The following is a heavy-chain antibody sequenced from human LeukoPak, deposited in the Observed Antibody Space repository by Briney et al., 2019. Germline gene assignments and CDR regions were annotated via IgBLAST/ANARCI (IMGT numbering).Heavy chain of an antibody. CDR3: ARGHCSGGICYDWYFDL. D-gene: IGHD2-15*01. J-gene: IGHJ2*01. V-gene: IGHV1-2*02. Sequence: ASLTVSCKASGYTFTGYYMHWVRQAPGQGLEWMGWINPNSGGTNYAQKFQGRVTMTRDTSISTAYMELSRLRSDDAANYYCARGHCSGGICYDWYFDLWGRGTLVTVSS. CDR1: GYTFTGYY. CDR2: INPNSGGT.